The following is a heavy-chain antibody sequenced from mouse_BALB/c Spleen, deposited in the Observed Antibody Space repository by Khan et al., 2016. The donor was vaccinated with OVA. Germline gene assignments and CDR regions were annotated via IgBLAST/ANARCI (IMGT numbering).Heavy chain of an antibody. D-gene: IGHD1-1*02. Sequence: QIQLVQSGPEVKKPGETVKISCKASGYSFTNYGMNWVRQAPGKGLKWMGWINTYTGEPTYADDFKGRFAFSLETSASTAYLQINNLINEDTATYFCASGGYWYFDVWGAGTTVTVSS. J-gene: IGHJ1*01. CDR1: GYSFTNYG. CDR2: INTYTGEP. V-gene: IGHV9-3-1*01. CDR3: ASGGYWYFDV.